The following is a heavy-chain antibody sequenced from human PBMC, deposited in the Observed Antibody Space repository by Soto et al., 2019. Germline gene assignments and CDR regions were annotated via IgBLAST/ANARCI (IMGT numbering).Heavy chain of an antibody. Sequence: GGSLRLSCTASGITFGGYALSWVRRAPGKGLAWVGSIRGRAYYGTTEYAASVRGRFTISRDDSKSIAYLQMNSLKNEDTGVYFWARDRVSADLSDLDDWGEGTLVTLXS. J-gene: IGHJ4*02. CDR3: ARDRVSADLSDLDD. V-gene: IGHV3-49*04. CDR2: IRGRAYYGTT. CDR1: GITFGGYA.